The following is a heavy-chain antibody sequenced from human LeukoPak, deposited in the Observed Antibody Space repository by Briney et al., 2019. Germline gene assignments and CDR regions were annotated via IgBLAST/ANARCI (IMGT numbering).Heavy chain of an antibody. CDR2: ISYDGSNK. CDR1: GFTFSSYG. V-gene: IGHV3-30*18. J-gene: IGHJ4*02. Sequence: GGSLRLSCAASGFTFSSYGMHWVRQAPGKGLEWVAVISYDGSNKYYADSVKGRFTISRDNSKNTLYLQMNSLRAEDTAVYYCAKDPPHIVVVTAIDYWGQGTLVTVSS. D-gene: IGHD2-21*02. CDR3: AKDPPHIVVVTAIDY.